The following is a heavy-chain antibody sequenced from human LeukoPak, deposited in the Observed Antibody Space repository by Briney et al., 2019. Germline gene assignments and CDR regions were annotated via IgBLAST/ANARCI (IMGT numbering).Heavy chain of an antibody. D-gene: IGHD6-13*01. Sequence: GRSLRLSCAASGFIFSSYAMQWVRQAPGRGLEWVAVISSDGNSNFYSNSVRGRFTISRDNSKNTVYLQMNTLKGEDTAVYYCAKEGGAAGTFDYWGQGTLVTVSS. CDR1: GFIFSSYA. V-gene: IGHV3-30*18. CDR3: AKEGGAAGTFDY. CDR2: ISSDGNSN. J-gene: IGHJ4*02.